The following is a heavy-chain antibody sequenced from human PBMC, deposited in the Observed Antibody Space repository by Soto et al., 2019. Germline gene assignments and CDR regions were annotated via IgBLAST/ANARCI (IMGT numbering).Heavy chain of an antibody. CDR3: ARKMRRYCSGGSCAFDY. V-gene: IGHV4-34*01. J-gene: IGHJ4*02. CDR1: GGSFSGYY. Sequence: SETLSLTCAVYGGSFSGYYWSWIRQPPGKGLEWIGEINHSGSTNYNPSLKSRVTISVDTSKNQFSLKLSSVTAADTAVYYCARKMRRYCSGGSCAFDYWGQGTLVTVSS. D-gene: IGHD2-15*01. CDR2: INHSGST.